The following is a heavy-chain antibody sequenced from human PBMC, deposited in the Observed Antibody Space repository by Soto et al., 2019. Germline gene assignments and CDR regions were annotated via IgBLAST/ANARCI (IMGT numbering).Heavy chain of an antibody. Sequence: SETLSLTCAVYGGSFSTYYWSWIRQPPGKGLEWIGEINHSGSTNFNPSLKSRVTISVDTSKNQFSLKLSSVTAADTAVYYCARLGGSSSLFFDYWGQGTLVTVSS. D-gene: IGHD6-6*01. CDR3: ARLGGSSSLFFDY. J-gene: IGHJ4*02. CDR1: GGSFSTYY. CDR2: INHSGST. V-gene: IGHV4-34*01.